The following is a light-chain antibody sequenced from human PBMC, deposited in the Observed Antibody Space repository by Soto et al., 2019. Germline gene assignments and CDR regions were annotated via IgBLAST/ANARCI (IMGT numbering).Light chain of an antibody. J-gene: IGKJ1*01. CDR3: QHYDTYWT. CDR1: QSISTF. CDR2: AAS. V-gene: IGKV1-39*01. Sequence: DIQMTQSPSSLSASVGDRVTITCRASQSISTFLNWYQQRPGKAPELLIYAASNLQSGVPSRFSGSGSGTEFTLTINSLQPDDSATYYCQHYDTYWTFGLGTK.